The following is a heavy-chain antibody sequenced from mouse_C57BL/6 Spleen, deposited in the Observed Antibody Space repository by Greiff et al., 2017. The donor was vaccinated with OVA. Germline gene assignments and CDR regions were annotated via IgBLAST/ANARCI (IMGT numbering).Heavy chain of an antibody. D-gene: IGHD3-2*02. CDR1: GYSFTGYY. V-gene: IGHV1-42*01. CDR2: INPSTGGT. J-gene: IGHJ4*01. CDR3: ARRRDYSSGYYYAMDY. Sequence: EVQLQQSGPELVKPGASVKISCKASGYSFTGYYMNWVKQSPEKSLEWIGEINPSTGGTTYNQKFKAKATLTVDKSSSTAYMQLKSLTSEDSAVYYCARRRDYSSGYYYAMDYWGQGTSVTVSS.